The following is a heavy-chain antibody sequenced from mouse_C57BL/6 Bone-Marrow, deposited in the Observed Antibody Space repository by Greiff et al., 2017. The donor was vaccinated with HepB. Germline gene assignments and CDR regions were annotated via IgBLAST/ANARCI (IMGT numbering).Heavy chain of an antibody. CDR3: ARDVMITTGRYFDV. D-gene: IGHD2-4*01. V-gene: IGHV5-4*01. J-gene: IGHJ1*03. CDR1: GFTFSSYA. Sequence: EVHLVESGGGLVKPGGSLKLSCAASGFTFSSYAMSWVRQTPEKRLEWVATISDGGSYTYYPDNVKGRFTISRDNAKNNLYLQMSHLKSEDTAMYYCARDVMITTGRYFDVWGTGTTVTVSS. CDR2: ISDGGSYT.